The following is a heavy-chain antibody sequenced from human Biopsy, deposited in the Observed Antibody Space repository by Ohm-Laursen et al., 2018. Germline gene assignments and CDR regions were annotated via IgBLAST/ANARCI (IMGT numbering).Heavy chain of an antibody. V-gene: IGHV4-39*01. CDR3: ARHSLDDFWSGAHYYFDY. CDR2: VYYSGNT. D-gene: IGHD3-3*01. Sequence: GTLSLTCSVSGGSISSRNHYWGWLRQPPGKGLEWIGHVYYSGNTFYNSSLESRVTVSVDTSKNQFHLRLTSMSASDTAVYYCARHSLDDFWSGAHYYFDYWGLGTLVTVSS. CDR1: GGSISSRNHY. J-gene: IGHJ4*02.